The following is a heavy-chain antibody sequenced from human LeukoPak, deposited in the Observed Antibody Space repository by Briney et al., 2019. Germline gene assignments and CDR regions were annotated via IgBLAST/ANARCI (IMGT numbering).Heavy chain of an antibody. CDR1: GCTFTGYY. J-gene: IGHJ3*02. V-gene: IGHV1-2*02. CDR2: INPNSGGT. Sequence: ASVKVSCKASGCTFTGYYMHWVRQAPGQGLEWMGWINPNSGGTNYAQKFQGRVTMTRDTSISTAYMELSRLRSDDTAVYYCARFYCSSTSCYQRINAFDIWGQGTMVTVSS. D-gene: IGHD2-2*01. CDR3: ARFYCSSTSCYQRINAFDI.